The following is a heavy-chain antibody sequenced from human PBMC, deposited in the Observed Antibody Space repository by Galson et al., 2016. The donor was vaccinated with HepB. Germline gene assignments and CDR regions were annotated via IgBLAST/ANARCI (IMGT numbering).Heavy chain of an antibody. J-gene: IGHJ5*01. Sequence: QSGAEVTKPGESLRISCKGSGYLFTTYWISWVRQMPGKGLEWMGRINPSDSETNYSPSLQGHVTISVDKSISTAYMQWSSLKASDTAIYYCARHYTDSGVFDSWGQGTLVTVSS. V-gene: IGHV5-10-1*01. D-gene: IGHD3-10*01. CDR1: GYLFTTYW. CDR3: ARHYTDSGVFDS. CDR2: INPSDSET.